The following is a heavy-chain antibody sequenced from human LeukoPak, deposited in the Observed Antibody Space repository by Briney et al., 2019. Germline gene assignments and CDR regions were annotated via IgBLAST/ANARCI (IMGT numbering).Heavy chain of an antibody. V-gene: IGHV3-23*01. Sequence: GGPLRLSCAASGFNFNSYSMGWVRQAPGKGLEWVSALSRSGGSTYYADSVKGRFTITRDNSKTTLYLQMNNLRAEDTALYYCAKYGSGWTLYFYYYMDVWGKGTTVTVSS. CDR3: AKYGSGWTLYFYYYMDV. CDR2: LSRSGGST. D-gene: IGHD6-19*01. CDR1: GFNFNSYS. J-gene: IGHJ6*03.